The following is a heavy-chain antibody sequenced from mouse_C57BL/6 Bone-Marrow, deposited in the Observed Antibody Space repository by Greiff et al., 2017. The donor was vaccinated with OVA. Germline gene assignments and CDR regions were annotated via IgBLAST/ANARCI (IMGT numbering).Heavy chain of an antibody. V-gene: IGHV8-12*01. CDR2: IYWDDDK. J-gene: IGHJ4*01. Sequence: QVQLKESGPGILQSSQTLSLTCSFSGFSLSTSGMGVSWIRQPSGKGLEWLAHIYWDDDKRYNPSLKSRLTISKDTSRNQVFLKITSVDTADTATYYCARNYYDYLMDYWGQGTSVTVSS. CDR3: ARNYYDYLMDY. CDR1: GFSLSTSGMG. D-gene: IGHD2-4*01.